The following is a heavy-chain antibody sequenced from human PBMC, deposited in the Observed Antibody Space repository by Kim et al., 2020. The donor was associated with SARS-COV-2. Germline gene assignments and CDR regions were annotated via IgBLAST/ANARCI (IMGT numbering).Heavy chain of an antibody. Sequence: SVKVSCKASGGTFSSYAISWVRQAPGQGLEWMGRIIPILGIANYAQKFQSRVTITADKSTSTAYMELSSLRSEDTAVYYCARIATITGAFDIWGQGTMVTVSS. V-gene: IGHV1-69*04. D-gene: IGHD5-12*01. CDR1: GGTFSSYA. CDR3: ARIATITGAFDI. CDR2: IIPILGIA. J-gene: IGHJ3*02.